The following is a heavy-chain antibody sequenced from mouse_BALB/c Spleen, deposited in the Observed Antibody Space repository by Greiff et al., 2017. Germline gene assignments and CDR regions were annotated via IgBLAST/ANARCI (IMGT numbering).Heavy chain of an antibody. J-gene: IGHJ1*01. CDR2: INPGSGGT. V-gene: IGHV1-54*01. CDR1: GYAFTNYL. Sequence: QVQLQQSGAELVRPGTSVKVSCKASGYAFTNYLIEWVKQRPGQGLEWIGVINPGSGGTNYNEKFKGKATLTADKSSSTAYMQLSSLTSDDSAVYFCAYRYFDVWGAGTTVTVSS. CDR3: AYRYFDV.